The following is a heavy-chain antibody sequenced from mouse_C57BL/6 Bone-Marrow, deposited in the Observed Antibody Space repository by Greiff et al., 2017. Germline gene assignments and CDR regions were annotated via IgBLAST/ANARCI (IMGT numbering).Heavy chain of an antibody. CDR2: IYPGDGDT. D-gene: IGHD1-1*01. J-gene: IGHJ4*01. Sequence: VMLVESGPELVKPGASVKISCKASGSAFSSSWMNWVKQRPGKGLEWIGRIYPGDGDTNYNGKFKGKATLTADKSSSTAYMQLSSLTSEDSAVYFCARNYPYAMDYWGQGTSVTVSS. CDR3: ARNYPYAMDY. CDR1: GSAFSSSW. V-gene: IGHV1-82*01.